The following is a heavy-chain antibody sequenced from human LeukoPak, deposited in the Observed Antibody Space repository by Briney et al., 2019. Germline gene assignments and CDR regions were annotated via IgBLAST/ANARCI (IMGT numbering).Heavy chain of an antibody. Sequence: GGSLRLSCAASGFPLSLYAMSWVRQDPGKGLEWVSGINWNGGSTGYADSVKGRFTISRDNAKNSLYLQMNSLRAEDTALYYCAREAAWLLYSYFYYYMDVWGKGTTVTISS. CDR1: GFPLSLYA. CDR3: AREAAWLLYSYFYYYMDV. CDR2: INWNGGST. J-gene: IGHJ6*03. D-gene: IGHD3-9*01. V-gene: IGHV3-20*04.